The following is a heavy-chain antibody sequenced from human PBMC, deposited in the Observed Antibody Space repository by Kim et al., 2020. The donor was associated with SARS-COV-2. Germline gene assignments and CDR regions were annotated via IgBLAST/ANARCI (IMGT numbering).Heavy chain of an antibody. V-gene: IGHV3-33*01. D-gene: IGHD6-19*01. J-gene: IGHJ3*02. Sequence: YGDSVKGRVTIARDNSKNTVNLQRNSLGAEDTAVYYWAREQLAPSDAFDIWGPGTMVTVSS. CDR3: AREQLAPSDAFDI.